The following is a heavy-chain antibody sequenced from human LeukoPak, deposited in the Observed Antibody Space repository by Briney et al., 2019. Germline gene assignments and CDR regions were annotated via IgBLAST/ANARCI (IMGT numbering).Heavy chain of an antibody. Sequence: PGGSLRLSCAASGFTFSSYWMTWVRQAPGKGLEWVAVISYDGSNKYYADSVKGRFTISRDNSKNTLYLQMNSLRAEDTAVYYCARGQGIGYYYDSSGIGYFDYWGQGTLVAVSS. CDR1: GFTFSSYW. V-gene: IGHV3-30-3*01. CDR3: ARGQGIGYYYDSSGIGYFDY. CDR2: ISYDGSNK. D-gene: IGHD3-22*01. J-gene: IGHJ4*02.